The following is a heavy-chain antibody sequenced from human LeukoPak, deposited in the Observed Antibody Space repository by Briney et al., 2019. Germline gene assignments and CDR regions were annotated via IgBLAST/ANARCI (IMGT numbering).Heavy chain of an antibody. CDR2: ISWSSGRI. CDR3: AKGLSQGYYYGMDV. Sequence: GGSLRLSCAASGFTFDDYAMDWVRQAPGKGLEWVSGISWSSGRIGYADSVKGRFTVSRDNAKNSLYLQMNSLRAEDTALYYCAKGLSQGYYYGMDVWGQGTTVTVSS. J-gene: IGHJ6*02. D-gene: IGHD6-19*01. V-gene: IGHV3-9*01. CDR1: GFTFDDYA.